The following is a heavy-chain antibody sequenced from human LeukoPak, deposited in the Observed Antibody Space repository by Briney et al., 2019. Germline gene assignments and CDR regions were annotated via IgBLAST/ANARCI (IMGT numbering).Heavy chain of an antibody. V-gene: IGHV4-31*03. CDR2: IYYSGRT. J-gene: IGHJ6*02. CDR3: ARTYYYDSGGYYFPNGMDV. D-gene: IGHD3-22*01. Sequence: SQTLSLTCTVSGGSISSGGYYWSWIRQHPGKGLEWIGYIYYSGRTYYNPSLKSRVTISVDTSKNQFSLKLSSVTAADTAVYYCARTYYYDSGGYYFPNGMDVWGQGTTVTVFS. CDR1: GGSISSGGYY.